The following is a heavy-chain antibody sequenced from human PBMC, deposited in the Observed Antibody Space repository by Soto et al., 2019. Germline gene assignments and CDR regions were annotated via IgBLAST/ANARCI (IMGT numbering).Heavy chain of an antibody. CDR1: GYTFTGYY. J-gene: IGHJ5*02. CDR2: INPNSGGT. Sequence: GASVKVSCKASGYTFTGYYMHWVRQAPGQGLEWMGWINPNSGGTNYAQKFQGWVTMTRDTSISTAYMELSRLRSDDTAVYYCARGRIAARPYNWFDPWGQGTLVTVSS. V-gene: IGHV1-2*04. CDR3: ARGRIAARPYNWFDP. D-gene: IGHD6-6*01.